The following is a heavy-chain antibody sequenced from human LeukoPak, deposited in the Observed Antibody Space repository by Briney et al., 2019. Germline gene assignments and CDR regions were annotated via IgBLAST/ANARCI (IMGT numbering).Heavy chain of an antibody. CDR1: GFIVSSNY. CDR2: IYGSSRT. J-gene: IGHJ4*02. Sequence: GGSLRLSCAGSGFIVSSNYMSWVRQAAGKGLEWVSVIYGSSRTYYADSVKGRFTISRDNSRNTVHLQMNSLRDDDTAVYYCARGQIDLLRNYFDSWGPGTLVAVSS. CDR3: ARGQIDLLRNYFDS. V-gene: IGHV3-66*01. D-gene: IGHD3-22*01.